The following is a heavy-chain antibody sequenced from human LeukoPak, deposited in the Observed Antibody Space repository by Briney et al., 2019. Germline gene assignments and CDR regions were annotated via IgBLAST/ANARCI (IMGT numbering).Heavy chain of an antibody. J-gene: IGHJ6*03. V-gene: IGHV4-4*02. CDR3: ARVEEGYGSGRRENYYYYYMDV. CDR1: GGSISSSNW. CDR2: IHYSGST. Sequence: SETLSLTCAVSGGSISSSNWWSWVRQPPGKGLEWIGYIHYSGSTNYNPSLKRRVTISVDTSKNQFSLKLSSVTAADTAVYYCARVEEGYGSGRRENYYYYYMDVWGKGTTVTISS. D-gene: IGHD3-10*01.